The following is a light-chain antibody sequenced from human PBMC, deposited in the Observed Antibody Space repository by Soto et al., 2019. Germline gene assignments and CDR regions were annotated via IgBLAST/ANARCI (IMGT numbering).Light chain of an antibody. J-gene: IGLJ2*01. V-gene: IGLV1-44*01. CDR1: SSNIGSHT. Sequence: QSVLTQPPSASGTPGQRVTISCSGSSSNIGSHTVNWYQQLPGTAPKLLIYSNNQRPSGVPDRFSGSKSGTSASLAISGLQSEDEADYYCAAWDDSLNRVAFGGGTKLTVL. CDR3: AAWDDSLNRVA. CDR2: SNN.